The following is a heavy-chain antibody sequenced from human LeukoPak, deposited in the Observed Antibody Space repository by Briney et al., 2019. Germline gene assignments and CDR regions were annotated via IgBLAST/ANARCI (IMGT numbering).Heavy chain of an antibody. CDR2: INPNSGGT. Sequence: ASVKVSCKASGYTFTSYGISWVRQAPGQGLEWMGWINPNSGGTNYAQKFQGRVTMTRDTSISTAYMELSRLRSDDTAVYYCARAVVDYYDFDYWGQGTLVTVSS. CDR3: ARAVVDYYDFDY. J-gene: IGHJ4*02. CDR1: GYTFTSYG. V-gene: IGHV1-2*02. D-gene: IGHD3-22*01.